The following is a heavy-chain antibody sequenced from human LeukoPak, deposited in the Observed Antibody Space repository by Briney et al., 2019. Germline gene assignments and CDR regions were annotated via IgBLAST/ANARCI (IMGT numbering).Heavy chain of an antibody. Sequence: ASVKVSCKASGYTFTGYYMHWVRQAPGQGLEWMGRINPNSGGTNYAQKFRGRVTMTRDTSISTAYMELSRLGSDDTAVYYCAVASYGSGSYYDPVDYWGQGTLVTVSS. D-gene: IGHD3-10*01. V-gene: IGHV1-2*06. CDR2: INPNSGGT. CDR1: GYTFTGYY. J-gene: IGHJ4*02. CDR3: AVASYGSGSYYDPVDY.